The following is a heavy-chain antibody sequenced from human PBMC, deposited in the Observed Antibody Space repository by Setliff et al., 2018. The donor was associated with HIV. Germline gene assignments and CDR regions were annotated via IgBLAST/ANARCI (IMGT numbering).Heavy chain of an antibody. CDR3: ARDSGTGGPGRWVDP. D-gene: IGHD1-1*01. Sequence: GPSVKVSCKSFGYIFSNFGITWVRQAPGQGLEWMGYISGYNRITFYAKKFQGRVTMTTDTSTVTAFMELRGLTSDDTAVYYCARDSGTGGPGRWVDPWGQGTLVTSP. CDR2: ISGYNRIT. CDR1: GYIFSNFG. V-gene: IGHV1-18*01. J-gene: IGHJ5*02.